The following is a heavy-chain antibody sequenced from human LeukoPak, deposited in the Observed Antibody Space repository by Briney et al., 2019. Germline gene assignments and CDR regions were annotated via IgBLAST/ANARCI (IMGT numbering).Heavy chain of an antibody. D-gene: IGHD5-18*01. J-gene: IGHJ5*01. CDR1: GDSISRGYY. V-gene: IGHV4-31*03. CDR2: THSSGNT. CDR3: ASGYGSGWLDS. Sequence: SETLSLTCTVSGDSISRGYYWVWIRQPPGKGLEWIGYTHSSGNTYYNPSLQNRLIISRDTNEDPLSLTLTSVTAADTAVYFCASGYGSGWLDSWGQGTQVTVSS.